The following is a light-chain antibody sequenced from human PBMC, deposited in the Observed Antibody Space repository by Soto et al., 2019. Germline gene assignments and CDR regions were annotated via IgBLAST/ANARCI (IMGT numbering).Light chain of an antibody. J-gene: IGKJ4*01. V-gene: IGKV1-12*01. CDR1: QGISNW. Sequence: DIQMTQSPSSVSASVGDRVSITCRASQGISNWLAWYQQKPGRAPKLRIYTGSSLQSGVPSRFSGTGSGTAFTLTISRLQPEDVAPYYCQQADSFPLTFGGGTKVEIK. CDR3: QQADSFPLT. CDR2: TGS.